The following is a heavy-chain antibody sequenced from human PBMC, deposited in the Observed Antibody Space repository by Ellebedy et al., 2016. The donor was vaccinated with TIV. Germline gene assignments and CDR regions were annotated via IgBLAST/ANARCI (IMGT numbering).Heavy chain of an antibody. V-gene: IGHV1-2*02. Sequence: ASVKVSCKASGYTFTAYYMHWVRQAPGQGLEWMGWINPDSGVTNFAQKFPGRVTMTRDTSVNTAYMELSRLESVVTAVNYGARVIRGSSGMDVWGQGTTVTVS. CDR3: ARVIRGSSGMDV. CDR1: GYTFTAYY. J-gene: IGHJ6*02. CDR2: INPDSGVT. D-gene: IGHD6-13*01.